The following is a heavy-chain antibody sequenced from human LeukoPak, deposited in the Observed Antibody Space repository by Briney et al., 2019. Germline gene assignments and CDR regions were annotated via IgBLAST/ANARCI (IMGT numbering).Heavy chain of an antibody. Sequence: SSVKVSCKASGYTFTSYYMHWGRQAPGQGLEGMGIINPSGGSTSYAQKFQGRVTMTRDTSTSPVSMELSSLRSEDTAVYYCARDRPETDITMVRGVTNPDYWGQGTLVTVSS. J-gene: IGHJ4*02. D-gene: IGHD3-10*01. CDR3: ARDRPETDITMVRGVTNPDY. V-gene: IGHV1-46*01. CDR2: INPSGGST. CDR1: GYTFTSYY.